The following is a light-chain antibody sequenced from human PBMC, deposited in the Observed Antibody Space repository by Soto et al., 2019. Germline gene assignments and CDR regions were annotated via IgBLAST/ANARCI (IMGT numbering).Light chain of an antibody. V-gene: IGLV1-51*01. J-gene: IGLJ1*01. Sequence: QSVLTQPPSVSATPGQTVTISCSGSNSNIGNNYLSWYQQLPGTAPKLLIYDNNKRPSEIPDRFSGSKSGPSATLGITGLQTGDEADYYCGTWDSSLSAGVFGTGTKVTVL. CDR1: NSNIGNNY. CDR2: DNN. CDR3: GTWDSSLSAGV.